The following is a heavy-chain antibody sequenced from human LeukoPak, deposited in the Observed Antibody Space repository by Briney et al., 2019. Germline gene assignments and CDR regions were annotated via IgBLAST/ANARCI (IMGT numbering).Heavy chain of an antibody. CDR1: GGSISSYY. V-gene: IGHV4-4*07. CDR3: ARSKATHSSGYEPVYFDY. CDR2: IYTSGST. J-gene: IGHJ4*02. Sequence: PSGTLSLTCTVSGGSISSYYWSWIRQPAGKGLEWIGRIYTSGSTNYNPSLKSRVTMSVDTSKNQFSLKLSSVTAADTAVYYYARSKATHSSGYEPVYFDYWGQGTQVTVSS. D-gene: IGHD3-22*01.